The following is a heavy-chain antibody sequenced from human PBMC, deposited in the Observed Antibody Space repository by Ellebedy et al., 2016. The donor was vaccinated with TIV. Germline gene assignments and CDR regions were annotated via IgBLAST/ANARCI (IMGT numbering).Heavy chain of an antibody. J-gene: IGHJ4*02. CDR3: AREKCGDDCGSFDH. CDR2: ISGDGSIT. CDR1: GFISSGHW. V-gene: IGHV3-74*01. Sequence: PGGSLRLSCAASGFISSGHWMHWVRQAPGKGLVWVSRISGDGSITTYADSVKGRFTLSRDNAKNTLYLQMNSLRAEDTAVYFCAREKCGDDCGSFDHWGQGTLVTVSS. D-gene: IGHD2-21*02.